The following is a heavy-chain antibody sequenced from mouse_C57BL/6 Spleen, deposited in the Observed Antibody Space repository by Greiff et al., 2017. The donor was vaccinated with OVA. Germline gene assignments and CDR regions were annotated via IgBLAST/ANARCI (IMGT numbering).Heavy chain of an antibody. J-gene: IGHJ4*01. CDR3: AREETGSNYAMDY. V-gene: IGHV5-16*01. CDR1: GFTFSDYY. Sequence: EVMLVESEGGLVQPGSSMKLSCTASGFTFSDYYMAWVRQVPEKGLEWVANINYDGSSTYYLDSLKSRFIISRDNAKNILYLQMSSLKSEDTATYYCAREETGSNYAMDYWGQGTSVTVSS. D-gene: IGHD1-1*01. CDR2: INYDGSST.